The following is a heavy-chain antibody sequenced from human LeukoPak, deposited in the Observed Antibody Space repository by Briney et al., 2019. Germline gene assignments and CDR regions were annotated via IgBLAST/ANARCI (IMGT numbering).Heavy chain of an antibody. CDR3: ARVPISTSARGYFDY. CDR1: GGSVSSGGYY. V-gene: IGHV4-61*08. Sequence: SETLSLTCTVSGGSVSSGGYYWSWIRQPPGKGLEWIGYIYYSGSTTYNPSLDSRVTISVDTSKNKFSLKLSSVTAADTAVYYCARVPISTSARGYFDYWGQGTLVTVSS. J-gene: IGHJ4*02. CDR2: IYYSGST. D-gene: IGHD3-10*01.